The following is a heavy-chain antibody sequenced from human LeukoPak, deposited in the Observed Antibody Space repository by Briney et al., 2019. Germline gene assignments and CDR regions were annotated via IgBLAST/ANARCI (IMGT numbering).Heavy chain of an antibody. CDR2: IKQDGSEK. V-gene: IGHV3-7*01. D-gene: IGHD2-2*01. J-gene: IGHJ5*02. Sequence: GGSLRLSCAASGFAFSSYWMSWVRQAPGKGLEWVANIKQDGSEKYYVDSVKGRFTISRDNAKNSLYLQMNSLRAEDTAVYYCARDLPRYCSSTSCYNWFDPWGQGTLVTVSS. CDR1: GFAFSSYW. CDR3: ARDLPRYCSSTSCYNWFDP.